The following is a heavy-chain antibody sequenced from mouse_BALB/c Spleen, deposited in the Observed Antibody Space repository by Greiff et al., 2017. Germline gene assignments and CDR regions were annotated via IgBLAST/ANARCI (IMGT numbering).Heavy chain of an antibody. J-gene: IGHJ2*01. D-gene: IGHD3-1*01. CDR2: IDPENGNT. Sequence: EVKLMESGAELVRPGALVKLSCKASGFNIKDYYMHWVKQRPEQGLEWIGWIDPENGNTIYDPKFQGKASITADTSSNTAYLQLSSLTSEDTAVYYCARGLLDYWGQGTTLTVSS. CDR3: ARGLLDY. V-gene: IGHV14-1*02. CDR1: GFNIKDYY.